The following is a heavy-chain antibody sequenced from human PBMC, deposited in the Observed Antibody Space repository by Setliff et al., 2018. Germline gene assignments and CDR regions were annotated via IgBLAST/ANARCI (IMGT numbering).Heavy chain of an antibody. CDR2: LSGDGNA. V-gene: IGHV3-53*01. CDR3: RLWFGELSRDY. J-gene: IGHJ4*02. D-gene: IGHD3-10*01. CDR1: GFTVSSSD. Sequence: GVLKISCATSGFTVSSSDMSWVRQAPGKGLEWISVLSGDGNAYYADSVKGRITISGDTSKNALYLQMNSLRAEDTAVYYCRLWFGELSRDYWGPGTLVTVSS.